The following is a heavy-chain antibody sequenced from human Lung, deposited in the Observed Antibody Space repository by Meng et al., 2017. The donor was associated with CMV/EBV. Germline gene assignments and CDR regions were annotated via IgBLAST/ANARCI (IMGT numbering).Heavy chain of an antibody. D-gene: IGHD3-3*01. V-gene: IGHV3-74*01. CDR3: TRGFLEGY. CDR1: GFTFSSYW. CDR2: INRDGSVT. J-gene: IGHJ4*02. Sequence: SLRLSWSASGFTFSSYWMHWVRQAPGKGLVWVSRINRDGSVTGYADSVKGRFTISRDNAKNTLYLQMNSLRAEDTAVYYCTRGFLEGYWGQGTLVTVSS.